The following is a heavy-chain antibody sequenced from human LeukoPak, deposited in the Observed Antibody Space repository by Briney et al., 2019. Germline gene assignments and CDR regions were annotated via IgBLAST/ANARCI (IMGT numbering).Heavy chain of an antibody. Sequence: SVKVSCKASGGTFSSYAISWVRQAPGQGLEWMGRIIPILGIANYAQKFQGRVTITADKFTSAAYMELSSLRSEDTAVYYCARDRYSGYDLDYWGQGTLVTVSS. CDR3: ARDRYSGYDLDY. D-gene: IGHD5-12*01. V-gene: IGHV1-69*04. J-gene: IGHJ4*02. CDR2: IIPILGIA. CDR1: GGTFSSYA.